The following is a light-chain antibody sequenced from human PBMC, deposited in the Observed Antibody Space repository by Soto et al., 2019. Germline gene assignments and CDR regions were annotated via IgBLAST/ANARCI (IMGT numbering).Light chain of an antibody. V-gene: IGKV1-39*01. CDR2: AAS. CDR3: QQSYSTPIT. CDR1: QSISSY. J-gene: IGKJ5*01. Sequence: DSQMTQSPSSLPASVGDRVTITCRASQSISSYLNWYQQKPGKAPKLLIYAASSLQSGVPSRFSGSGSGTDFTLTISSLQPEDFATYYCQQSYSTPITFGQGTRLEIK.